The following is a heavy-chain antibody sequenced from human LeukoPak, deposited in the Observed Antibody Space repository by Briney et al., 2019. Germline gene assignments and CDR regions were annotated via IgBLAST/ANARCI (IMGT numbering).Heavy chain of an antibody. J-gene: IGHJ6*02. D-gene: IGHD1-1*01. CDR1: GGTFISYA. V-gene: IGHV1-69*04. Sequence: GASVKVSCKASGGTFISYAISWVRQAPGQGLEWMGRIIPILGIANYARKFQGRVTITADKSTSTAYMELSSLRSEDTAVYYCARASLGTPQGRYGMDVWGQGTTVTVSS. CDR2: IIPILGIA. CDR3: ARASLGTPQGRYGMDV.